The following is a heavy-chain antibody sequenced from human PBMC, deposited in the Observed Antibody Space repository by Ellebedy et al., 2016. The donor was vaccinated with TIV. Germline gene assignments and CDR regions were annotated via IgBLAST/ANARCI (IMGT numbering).Heavy chain of an antibody. V-gene: IGHV4-4*02. Sequence: MPSETLSLTCAVSGGSFSSSNWWSWVRQTPGKGLEWLGAIFHSGSTNYNPSLKSRVTISVDKTKNHFSLRLTSVTAAETAVYYCARAPSGRPLFDYWGQGILVTVSS. CDR3: ARAPSGRPLFDY. CDR1: GGSFSSSNW. CDR2: IFHSGST. J-gene: IGHJ4*02. D-gene: IGHD1-1*01.